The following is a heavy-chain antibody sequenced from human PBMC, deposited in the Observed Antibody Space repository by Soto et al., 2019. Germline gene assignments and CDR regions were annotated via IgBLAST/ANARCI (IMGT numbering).Heavy chain of an antibody. Sequence: GGSLRLSCAASGFTFSSYGMHWVRQAPGKGLEWVAVIWYDGSNKYYAGSVKGRFTISRDNSKNTLYLQMNSLRAEDTAVYYCARGSSMVIGNFGYWGQGTLVTVSS. V-gene: IGHV3-33*01. D-gene: IGHD5-18*01. J-gene: IGHJ4*02. CDR2: IWYDGSNK. CDR1: GFTFSSYG. CDR3: ARGSSMVIGNFGY.